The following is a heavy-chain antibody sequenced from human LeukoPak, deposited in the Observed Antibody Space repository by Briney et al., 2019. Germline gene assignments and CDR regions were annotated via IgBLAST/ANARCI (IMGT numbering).Heavy chain of an antibody. CDR1: GGSFSGYY. CDR2: INHSGST. Sequence: SETLSLTCAVYGGSFSGYYWSWIRQPPGKGLECIGEINHSGSTNYNPSLKSRGTISVDTSKNQFSLKLSSVTAADTAVYFCARHQEGMVRGVLYYMDVWGKGTTVIISS. D-gene: IGHD3-10*01. CDR3: ARHQEGMVRGVLYYMDV. J-gene: IGHJ6*03. V-gene: IGHV4-34*01.